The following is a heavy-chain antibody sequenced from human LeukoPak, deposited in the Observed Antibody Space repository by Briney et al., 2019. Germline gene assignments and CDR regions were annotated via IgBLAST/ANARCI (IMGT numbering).Heavy chain of an antibody. CDR3: ASDPIAVAPPGY. J-gene: IGHJ4*02. V-gene: IGHV4-34*01. CDR1: GGSFSGYY. D-gene: IGHD6-19*01. CDR2: INHSGST. Sequence: SETLSLTCAVYGGSFSGYYWSWIRQPPGKGLEWIGEINHSGSTNYNPSLKSRVTISVDTSKSQFSLKLSSVTAADTAVYYCASDPIAVAPPGYWGQGTLVTASS.